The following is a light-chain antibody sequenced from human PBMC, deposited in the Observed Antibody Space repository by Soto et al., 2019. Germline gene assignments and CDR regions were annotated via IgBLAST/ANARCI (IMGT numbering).Light chain of an antibody. Sequence: QPVLTQPPSASGTPGQRVTISCSGSSSNIGSNTVNWYQQLPGMAPKLLIYSDHQRPSGVPDRFSGSKSGTSASLAISGLQSEDEADYYCAAWDDSLNGHVVFGGGTKVTVL. V-gene: IGLV1-44*01. CDR2: SDH. J-gene: IGLJ2*01. CDR1: SSNIGSNT. CDR3: AAWDDSLNGHVV.